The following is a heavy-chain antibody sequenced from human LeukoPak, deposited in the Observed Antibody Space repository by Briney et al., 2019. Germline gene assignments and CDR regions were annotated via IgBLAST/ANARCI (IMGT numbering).Heavy chain of an antibody. CDR3: ARDRSGELLYYYYGMDV. V-gene: IGHV1-18*01. CDR2: ISAYNGNT. J-gene: IGHJ6*02. Sequence: ASVTVSCTASGYTFTSYGISWVRQAPGQGLEWMGWISAYNGNTNYAQKLQGRVTMTTDTSTSTAYMELRSLRSDDTAVYYCARDRSGELLYYYYGMDVWGQGTTVAVSS. D-gene: IGHD1-26*01. CDR1: GYTFTSYG.